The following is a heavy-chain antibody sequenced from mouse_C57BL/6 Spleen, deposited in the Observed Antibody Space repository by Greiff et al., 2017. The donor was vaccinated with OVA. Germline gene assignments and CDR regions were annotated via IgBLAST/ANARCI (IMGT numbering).Heavy chain of an antibody. J-gene: IGHJ3*01. CDR2: ISYDGSN. D-gene: IGHD2-4*01. CDR3: ARHYDYDVGFAY. Sequence: EVQLQQSGPGLVKPSQSLSLTCSVTGYSITSGYYWNWIRQFPGNKLEWMGYISYDGSNNYNPSLKNRISITRDTSKNQFFLKLNSVTTEDTATYYCARHYDYDVGFAYWGQGTLVTVSA. CDR1: GYSITSGYY. V-gene: IGHV3-6*01.